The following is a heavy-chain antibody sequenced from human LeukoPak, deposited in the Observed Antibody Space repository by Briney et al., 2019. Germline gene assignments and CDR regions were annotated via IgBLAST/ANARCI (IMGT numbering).Heavy chain of an antibody. V-gene: IGHV3-15*05. J-gene: IGHJ4*02. D-gene: IGHD3-10*01. CDR3: TTQRAGAFDY. CDR2: VLSKSDGGTA. CDR1: GITFTNAW. Sequence: GGSLRLSCAASGITFTNAWMTWVRRAPGKGLEWVGRVLSKSDGGTATYAAPVKGRFTISRDDSKDTVYLQMNTLKTEDTAMYYCTTQRAGAFDYWGQGTLVTVSS.